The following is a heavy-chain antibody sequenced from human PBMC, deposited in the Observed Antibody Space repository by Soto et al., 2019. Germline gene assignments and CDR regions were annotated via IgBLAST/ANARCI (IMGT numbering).Heavy chain of an antibody. D-gene: IGHD4-17*01. CDR1: GFTFSSYS. J-gene: IGHJ6*02. V-gene: IGHV3-21*01. CDR2: ISSSSSYI. CDR3: ARVATTTVGYYYYYGMDV. Sequence: XGSLRLSCSASGFTFSSYSMNWVRQAPGKGLEWVSSISSSSSYIYYADSVKGRFTISRENAKNSLYLQMNSLRAEDTAVYYCARVATTTVGYYYYYGMDVWGQGATVTVSS.